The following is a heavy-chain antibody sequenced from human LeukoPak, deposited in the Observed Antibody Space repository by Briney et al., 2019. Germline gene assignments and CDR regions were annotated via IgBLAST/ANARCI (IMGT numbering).Heavy chain of an antibody. J-gene: IGHJ3*02. CDR1: GFTFSGYS. CDR2: ISSSSSYI. V-gene: IGHV3-21*01. CDR3: ARDYGDPRDAFDI. D-gene: IGHD4-17*01. Sequence: KPGGSLRLSCAASGFTFSGYSMNWVRQAPGKGLEWVSSISSSSSYIYYADSVKGRFTISRDNAKNSLYLQMNSLRAEDTAVYYCARDYGDPRDAFDIWGQGTMVTVSS.